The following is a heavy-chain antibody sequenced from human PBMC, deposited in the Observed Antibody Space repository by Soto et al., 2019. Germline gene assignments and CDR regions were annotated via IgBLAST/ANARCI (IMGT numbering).Heavy chain of an antibody. V-gene: IGHV3-74*01. Sequence: EVQLVESGGGLVQPGGSLRLSCAASGFTFSSYWMNWVRQAPGKGLVWVSRINSDGGSIYYADSVKGRFTISRDNAKNTLYLKMNSLRAEDTAGYYCARVGSPAALDYWGQGNLGTV. CDR1: GFTFSSYW. CDR2: INSDGGSI. J-gene: IGHJ4*02. CDR3: ARVGSPAALDY.